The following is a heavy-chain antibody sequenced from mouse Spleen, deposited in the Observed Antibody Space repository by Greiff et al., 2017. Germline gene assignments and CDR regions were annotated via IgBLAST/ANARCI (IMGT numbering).Heavy chain of an antibody. CDR3: ARNLFITTVVAFDY. Sequence: EVKVVESGGGLVKPGGSLKLSCAASGFTFSDYGMHWVRQAPEKGLEWVAYISSGSSTIYYADTVKGRFTISRDNAKNTLFLQMTSLRSEDTAMYYCARNLFITTVVAFDYWGQGTTLTVSS. V-gene: IGHV5-17*01. CDR1: GFTFSDYG. D-gene: IGHD1-1*01. J-gene: IGHJ2*01. CDR2: ISSGSSTI.